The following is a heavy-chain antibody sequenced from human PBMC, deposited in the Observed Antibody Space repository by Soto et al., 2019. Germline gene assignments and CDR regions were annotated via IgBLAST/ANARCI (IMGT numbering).Heavy chain of an antibody. CDR1: GGSFSGYY. V-gene: IGHV4-34*01. Sequence: PSETLSLTCAVYGGSFSGYYWIWIRQPPGKGLEWIGEIKHSVSTSYNPSLKSRATISVDTSKKQFSLKLSSVTAADTAVYYCLTRIVATTTLDYWCQGTLVTVCS. CDR2: IKHSVST. J-gene: IGHJ4*02. CDR3: LTRIVATTTLDY. D-gene: IGHD5-12*01.